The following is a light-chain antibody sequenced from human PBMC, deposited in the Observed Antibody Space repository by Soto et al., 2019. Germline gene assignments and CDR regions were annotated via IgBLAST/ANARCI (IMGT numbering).Light chain of an antibody. V-gene: IGKV1-39*01. CDR3: QQSYSTVWT. CDR1: QSISRY. J-gene: IGKJ1*01. Sequence: DIQMTQSPSPLSASVGDRVTITCRASQSISRYLNWYQQKPGEAPRLLIYGASSLQGGVPSRFSGSGSGTEFTLTISSLQPDDFVTYYCQQSYSTVWTFGQGTKVEIK. CDR2: GAS.